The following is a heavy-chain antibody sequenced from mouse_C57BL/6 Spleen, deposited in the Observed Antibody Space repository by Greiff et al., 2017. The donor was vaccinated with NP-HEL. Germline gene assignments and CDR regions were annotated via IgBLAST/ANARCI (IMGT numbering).Heavy chain of an antibody. CDR2: IYPGDGDT. J-gene: IGHJ2*01. D-gene: IGHD1-1*01. Sequence: LQQSGASVKISCKASGYAFSSYWMNWVKQRPGKGLEWIGQIYPGDGDTNYNGKFKGKATLTADKSSSTAYMQLSSLTSEDSAVYFCARSLFTTVVPYFDYWGQGTTLTVSS. CDR1: GYAFSSYW. V-gene: IGHV1-80*01. CDR3: ARSLFTTVVPYFDY.